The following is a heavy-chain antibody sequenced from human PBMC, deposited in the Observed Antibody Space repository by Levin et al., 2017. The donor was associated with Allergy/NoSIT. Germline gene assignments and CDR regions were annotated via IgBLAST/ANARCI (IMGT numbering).Heavy chain of an antibody. Sequence: GGSLRLSCAASGLIFSRYGMSWIRQAPGKGLEWVSSITDSGGATYYADSVKGRFTISRDNSKNTVYLQMNRLRDDDTAVYSCVQTGGYWGQGTLVTVSS. J-gene: IGHJ4*02. CDR1: GLIFSRYG. D-gene: IGHD1-14*01. CDR3: VQTGGY. CDR2: ITDSGGAT. V-gene: IGHV3-23*01.